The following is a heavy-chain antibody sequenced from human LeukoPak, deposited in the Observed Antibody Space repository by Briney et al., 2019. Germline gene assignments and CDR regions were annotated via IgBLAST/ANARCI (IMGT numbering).Heavy chain of an antibody. J-gene: IGHJ4*02. CDR1: GFTFSSYA. V-gene: IGHV3-7*01. D-gene: IGHD2-21*02. CDR2: IKQDGSEK. Sequence: GSLRLSCAASGFTFSSYAMSWVRQAPGKGLEWVANIKQDGSEKYYVDSVKGRFTISRDNAKNSLYLQMNSLRAEDTAVYYCARGDDYFDYWGQGTLVTVSS. CDR3: ARGDDYFDY.